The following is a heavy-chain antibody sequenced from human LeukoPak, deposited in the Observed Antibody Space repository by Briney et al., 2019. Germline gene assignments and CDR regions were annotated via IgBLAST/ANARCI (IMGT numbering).Heavy chain of an antibody. J-gene: IGHJ5*02. D-gene: IGHD3-10*01. V-gene: IGHV4-34*01. CDR1: GGSFSGYC. CDR2: INHSGST. Sequence: SETLSLTCAVYGGSFSGYCWSWIRQPPGKGLEWMGEINHSGSTNYNPSLKSRVTISVDTSKNQFSLKLSSVTAADTAVYYCARRGFAYYYGSGSSNNWFDPWGQGTLVTVPS. CDR3: ARRGFAYYYGSGSSNNWFDP.